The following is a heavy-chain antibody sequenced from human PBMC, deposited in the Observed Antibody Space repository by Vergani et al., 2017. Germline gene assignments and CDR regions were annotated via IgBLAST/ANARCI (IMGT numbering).Heavy chain of an antibody. Sequence: EVQLVESGGGLVQPGGSLRLSCAASGFTFSSYSMNWVRQAPGKGLEWVSYISSSSSTIYYADSVKGRFTISRDNAKNSLYLQMNSLRDEDTAVYYCARDGTATGGYYGSGRPGXFDYWGQGTLVTVSS. D-gene: IGHD3-10*01. V-gene: IGHV3-48*02. CDR2: ISSSSSTI. CDR1: GFTFSSYS. CDR3: ARDGTATGGYYGSGRPGXFDY. J-gene: IGHJ4*02.